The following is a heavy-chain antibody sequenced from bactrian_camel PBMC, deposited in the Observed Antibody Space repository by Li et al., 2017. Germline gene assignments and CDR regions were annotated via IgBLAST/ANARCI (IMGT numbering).Heavy chain of an antibody. V-gene: IGHV3S54*01. CDR3: AKGRPRLGLVAADLD. CDR2: IYTGNGNE. J-gene: IGHJ4*01. CDR1: GYDISTCE. Sequence: HVQLVESGGGSVQAGGSLKLSCTSSGYDISTCEKGWFRQAPGKEREAVATIYTGNGNEYYADSVRGRFTISRDNAKNTLYLQLDSLSTEDTATYYCAKGRPRLGLVAADLDRGQGTQVTVS. D-gene: IGHD7*01.